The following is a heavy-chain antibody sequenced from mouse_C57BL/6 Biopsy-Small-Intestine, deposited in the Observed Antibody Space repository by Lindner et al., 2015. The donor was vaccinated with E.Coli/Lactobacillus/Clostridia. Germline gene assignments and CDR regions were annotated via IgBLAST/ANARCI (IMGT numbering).Heavy chain of an antibody. J-gene: IGHJ4*01. Sequence: SVKVSCKASGYTFTTYGISWVRQAPGQGLEWMGWISAYNGNTNYAQKFQDRVTMTRDTSISTSYMEISSLRSDDTAFYYCARDGISSTPDFDYWGQGTLVTVSS. V-gene: IGHV1S126*01. CDR3: ARDGISSTPDFDY. D-gene: IGHD2-1*01. CDR2: ISAYNGNT. CDR1: GYTFTTYG.